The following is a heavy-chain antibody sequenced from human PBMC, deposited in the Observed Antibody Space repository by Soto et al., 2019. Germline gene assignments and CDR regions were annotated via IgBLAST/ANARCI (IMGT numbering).Heavy chain of an antibody. D-gene: IGHD1-26*01. CDR2: INEDGSDK. V-gene: IGHV3-7*01. CDR1: GFAFSTYR. Sequence: GSLRLSCSASGFAFSTYRMTWVRQAPGEGLEWVANINEDGSDKDYLDSVRDRFTVSRDNAKNSLYLQMDSLWAEDTAMYYCARNNSGNNFARDYWGRGTLVTVS. J-gene: IGHJ4*02. CDR3: ARNNSGNNFARDY.